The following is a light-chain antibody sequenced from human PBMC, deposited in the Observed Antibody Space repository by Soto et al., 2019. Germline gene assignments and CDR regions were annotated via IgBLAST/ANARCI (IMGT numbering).Light chain of an antibody. CDR3: QQFNSYPII. J-gene: IGKJ5*01. V-gene: IGKV1-13*02. Sequence: AIQLTQSPSSLSASVGDRVTIPCRASQDIRGALAWYQQKPGKAPKILIYDVSSLQSGVPSRFSGSSSGTEFTLTISGLQPEDFATYYCQQFNSYPIIFGQGTRLDIK. CDR1: QDIRGA. CDR2: DVS.